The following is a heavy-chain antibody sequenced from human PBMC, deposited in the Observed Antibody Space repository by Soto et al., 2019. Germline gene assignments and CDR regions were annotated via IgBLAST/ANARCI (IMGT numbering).Heavy chain of an antibody. J-gene: IGHJ5*02. V-gene: IGHV4-4*07. CDR2: IYTSGST. CDR1: GGSISSYD. CDR3: ERDVSGYSYGHYVGRWFDH. Sequence: SETLSLTCTVSGGSISSYDSGWIPQPAGKGLEWSGPIYTSGSTNYNPHLKSRVIMSVDKSKNQLSLKLSFMTATNTAVNYCERDVSGYSYGHYVGRWFDHCGQGTLVTYPQ. D-gene: IGHD5-18*01.